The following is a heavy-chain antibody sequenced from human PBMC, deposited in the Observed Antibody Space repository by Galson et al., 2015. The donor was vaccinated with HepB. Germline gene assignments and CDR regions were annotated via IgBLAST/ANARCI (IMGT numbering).Heavy chain of an antibody. D-gene: IGHD4-23*01. Sequence: LRLSCAASGFTFSNYAMSWVRQAPGKGLEWVSAISTSGGNTYYADSVKGRFTISRDNSKNTLYLQMNSLRAEDTAVYYCAKPPPATVAASFDYWGQGTLVTVSS. CDR3: AKPPPATVAASFDY. V-gene: IGHV3-23*01. J-gene: IGHJ4*02. CDR1: GFTFSNYA. CDR2: ISTSGGNT.